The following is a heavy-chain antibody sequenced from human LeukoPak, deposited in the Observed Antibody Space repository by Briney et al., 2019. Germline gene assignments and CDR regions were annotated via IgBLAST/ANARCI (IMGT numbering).Heavy chain of an antibody. CDR1: GFSFSSYG. CDR2: ISSSSSYM. CDR3: ARDRDVPAIGMDV. Sequence: GGSLRLSCAASGFSFSSYGMHWVRQAPGKGLEWVSSISSSSSYMYYADSVKGRFTISRDNAKNSLYLQMNSLRAEDTAVYYCARDRDVPAIGMDVWGQGTLVTVSS. J-gene: IGHJ4*02. V-gene: IGHV3-21*06. D-gene: IGHD1-14*01.